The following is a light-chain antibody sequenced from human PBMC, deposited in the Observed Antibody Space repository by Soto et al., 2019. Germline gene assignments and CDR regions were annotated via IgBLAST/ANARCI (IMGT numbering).Light chain of an antibody. J-gene: IGKJ1*01. V-gene: IGKV3-20*01. CDR2: GAS. CDR1: QSVSTNY. Sequence: DNVMTRSPVTLSLSPGARAAPACRASQSVSTNYVAWYEQKPGQATRLLIYGASSRASGIPDRVRGSGSGTDVTLTISRLETGEGAVYYGQQYANSHGTFGQGTKVDIK. CDR3: QQYANSHGT.